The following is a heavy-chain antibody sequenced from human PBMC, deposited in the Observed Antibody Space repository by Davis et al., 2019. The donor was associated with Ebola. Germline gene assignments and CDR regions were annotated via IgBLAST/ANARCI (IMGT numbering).Heavy chain of an antibody. CDR3: AKDTGGSYGMYYYYGMDV. Sequence: PGGSLRLSCAASGFTFSSYAMSWVRQAPGKGLEWVSAISGSGGSTYYADSVKGRFTISRDNSKNTLYLQMNSLRAEDTAVYYCAKDTGGSYGMYYYYGMDVWGKGTTVTVSS. V-gene: IGHV3-23*01. CDR2: ISGSGGST. J-gene: IGHJ6*04. CDR1: GFTFSSYA. D-gene: IGHD1-26*01.